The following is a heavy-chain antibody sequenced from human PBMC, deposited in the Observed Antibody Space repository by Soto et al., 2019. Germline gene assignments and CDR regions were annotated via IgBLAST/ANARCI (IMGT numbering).Heavy chain of an antibody. Sequence: GGSLRLSCAASGFTFSDYYMSWIRQAPGKGLEWVSYISSSSSYTNYADSVKGRFTISRDNAKNSLYLQMNSLRADDTAVYYCARDPNYYDSSGYPSAVDYWGQGAMVTVSS. CDR1: GFTFSDYY. CDR3: ARDPNYYDSSGYPSAVDY. V-gene: IGHV3-11*06. J-gene: IGHJ4*02. CDR2: ISSSSSYT. D-gene: IGHD3-22*01.